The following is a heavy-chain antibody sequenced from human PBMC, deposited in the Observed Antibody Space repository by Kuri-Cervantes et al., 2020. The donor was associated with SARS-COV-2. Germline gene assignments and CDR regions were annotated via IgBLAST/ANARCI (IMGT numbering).Heavy chain of an antibody. Sequence: KVSCKGSGYSFTSYWISWVRQMPGKGLEWMGRIDPSDSYTNYSPSFQGHVTIPADKSISTAYLQWSSLKASDTAMYYCARRVGYYFDYWGQGTLVTVSS. CDR3: ARRVGYYFDY. CDR2: IDPSDSYT. J-gene: IGHJ4*02. CDR1: GYSFTSYW. V-gene: IGHV5-10-1*01. D-gene: IGHD2-15*01.